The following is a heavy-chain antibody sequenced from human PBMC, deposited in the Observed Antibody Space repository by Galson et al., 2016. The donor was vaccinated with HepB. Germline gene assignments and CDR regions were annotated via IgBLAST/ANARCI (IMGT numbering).Heavy chain of an antibody. CDR2: ISSDGIHT. CDR1: GFTFSSYA. D-gene: IGHD5-12*01. CDR3: SKSGLTVATFHY. J-gene: IGHJ4*02. Sequence: SLRLSCAASGFTFSSYAMHWVRQAPGKGLEYFSAISSDGIHTHYTDSVRGRFAISRDNFKNMLYLEMNSLRAEDTAIYYCSKSGLTVATFHYWGQGTLVTVSS. V-gene: IGHV3-64D*06.